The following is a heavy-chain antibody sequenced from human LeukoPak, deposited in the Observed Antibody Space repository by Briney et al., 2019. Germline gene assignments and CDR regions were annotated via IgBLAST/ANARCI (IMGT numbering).Heavy chain of an antibody. Sequence: SETLSLTCTVSGYSISSGYYWGWIRQPPGKGLEWIGSIYHSGSTYYNPSLKSRVTISVDTSKNQFSLKLSSVTAADTAVYYCARSSSSGYYEDYWGQGTLVTVSS. CDR1: GYSISSGYY. CDR3: ARSSSSGYYEDY. CDR2: IYHSGST. D-gene: IGHD3-22*01. J-gene: IGHJ4*02. V-gene: IGHV4-38-2*02.